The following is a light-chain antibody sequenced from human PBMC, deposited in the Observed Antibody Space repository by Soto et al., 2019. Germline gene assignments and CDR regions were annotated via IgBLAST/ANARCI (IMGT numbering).Light chain of an antibody. CDR2: GAS. CDR1: QSVSSSY. J-gene: IGKJ5*01. V-gene: IGKV3D-20*02. Sequence: EIVLTQSPGTLSLSPGERATLSCRASQSVSSSYLAWYQQKPGQAPRLLIYGASSRATGIPDRFSGSGSGTDFTLTISSLEPEDFAVYYCQQRSNWLPITFGQGTRLEV. CDR3: QQRSNWLPIT.